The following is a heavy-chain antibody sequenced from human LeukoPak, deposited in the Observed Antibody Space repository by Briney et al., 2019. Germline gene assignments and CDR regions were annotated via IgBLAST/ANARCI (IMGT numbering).Heavy chain of an antibody. CDR3: ARVYCSSTSCPSSYFDY. J-gene: IGHJ4*02. Sequence: SETLSLTCTVSGGSISSSSYYWSWIRQPPGKGLEWIGYIYYSGSTNYNPSLKSRVTISVDTSKNQFSLKLSSVTAADTAVYYCARVYCSSTSCPSSYFDYWGQGTLVTVSS. CDR1: GGSISSSSYY. V-gene: IGHV4-61*01. CDR2: IYYSGST. D-gene: IGHD2-2*01.